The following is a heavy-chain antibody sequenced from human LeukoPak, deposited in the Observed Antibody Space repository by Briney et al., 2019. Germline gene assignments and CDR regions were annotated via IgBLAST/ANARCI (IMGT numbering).Heavy chain of an antibody. V-gene: IGHV4-59*01. J-gene: IGHJ3*02. CDR2: IYYSGST. D-gene: IGHD2-2*02. CDR1: GGSISSYY. Sequence: SETLSLTCTVSGGSISSYYWSWIRQPPGKGLEWIGYIYYSGSTNYNPSLKSRVTISVDTSKNQFSLKLSSVTAADTAVYYCARDMRYCSSTSCYTDAFDIWGQGTMVTVSS. CDR3: ARDMRYCSSTSCYTDAFDI.